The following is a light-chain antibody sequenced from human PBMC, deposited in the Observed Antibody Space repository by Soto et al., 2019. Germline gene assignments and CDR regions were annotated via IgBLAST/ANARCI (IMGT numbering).Light chain of an antibody. Sequence: QSVLTQPPSASGTPGQRVTISCSGSSSNIGSNTVNWYQQLPGTAPKLLIYGNNQRPSGVPDRFSGSKSGTSASLAISGLQSEDEADYYCAAWDDSLNGLWVFGGGTKVTVL. V-gene: IGLV1-44*01. CDR1: SSNIGSNT. J-gene: IGLJ3*02. CDR2: GNN. CDR3: AAWDDSLNGLWV.